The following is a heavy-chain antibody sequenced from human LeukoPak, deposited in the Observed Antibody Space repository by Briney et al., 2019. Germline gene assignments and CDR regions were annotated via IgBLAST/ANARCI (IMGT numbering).Heavy chain of an antibody. V-gene: IGHV3-23*01. CDR3: AKGTVESSGYYDY. CDR1: GFTFSSYA. CDR2: ISGSGGST. D-gene: IGHD3-22*01. Sequence: GGSLRLSCAASGFTFSSYAMSWARQAPGKGLEWVSAISGSGGSTYYADSVKGRFTISRDNSKNTLYLQMNSLRAEDTAVYYCAKGTVESSGYYDYWGQGTLVTVPS. J-gene: IGHJ4*02.